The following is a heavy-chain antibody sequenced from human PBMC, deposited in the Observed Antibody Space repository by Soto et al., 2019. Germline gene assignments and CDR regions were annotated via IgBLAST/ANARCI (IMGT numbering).Heavy chain of an antibody. CDR1: GFTFSHYA. V-gene: IGHV3-30*03. Sequence: QVQLVESGGGVVQPGRSLRLSCAASGFTFSHYAMHWVRQAPGKGLEWVALMSYDGSNEYYPDSGKGRFTISRDKSKNPLYLQMNSLRAEDTAVYYCARDGSHNFDCWGQGTLVTVSS. CDR3: ARDGSHNFDC. D-gene: IGHD1-26*01. J-gene: IGHJ4*02. CDR2: MSYDGSNE.